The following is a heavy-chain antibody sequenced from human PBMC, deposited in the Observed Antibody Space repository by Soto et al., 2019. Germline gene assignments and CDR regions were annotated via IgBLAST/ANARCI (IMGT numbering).Heavy chain of an antibody. CDR1: GGSISSYY. J-gene: IGHJ3*02. Sequence: SETLSLTCTVSGGSISSYYWSWIRQPPGKGLERIGYIYYSGSTNYNPSLKSRVTISVDTSKNQFSLKLSSVTAADTAVYYCARGYYGDYFDAFDIWGQGTMVTVSS. V-gene: IGHV4-59*01. CDR3: ARGYYGDYFDAFDI. CDR2: IYYSGST. D-gene: IGHD4-17*01.